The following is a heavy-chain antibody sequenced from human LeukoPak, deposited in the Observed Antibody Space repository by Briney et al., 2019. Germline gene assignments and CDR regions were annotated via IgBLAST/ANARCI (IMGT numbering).Heavy chain of an antibody. J-gene: IGHJ6*02. CDR2: ISGSGGST. CDR1: GFTFSSYG. V-gene: IGHV3-23*01. Sequence: PGGSLRLSCAASGFTFSSYGMSWVRQAPGRGLEWVSAISGSGGSTYYADSVKGRFTISRDNSKNTLYLQMNSLRAEDTAVYYCAKDHFRSYFYYGMDVWGQGTTVTVSS. D-gene: IGHD3-10*01. CDR3: AKDHFRSYFYYGMDV.